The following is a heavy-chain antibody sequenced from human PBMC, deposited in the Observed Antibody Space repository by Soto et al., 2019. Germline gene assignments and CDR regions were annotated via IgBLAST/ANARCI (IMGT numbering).Heavy chain of an antibody. CDR3: ARDLDPYYMDV. V-gene: IGHV3-9*01. CDR2: ISWNSGSI. J-gene: IGHJ6*03. CDR1: GFTFDDYA. D-gene: IGHD2-2*03. Sequence: SLRFSCAASGFTFDDYAMHWVRQAPGKGLEWVSGISWNSGSIGYADSVKGRFTISRDNAKNSLYLQMNSLRSEDTAVYYCARDLDPYYMDVWGKGTTVTVSS.